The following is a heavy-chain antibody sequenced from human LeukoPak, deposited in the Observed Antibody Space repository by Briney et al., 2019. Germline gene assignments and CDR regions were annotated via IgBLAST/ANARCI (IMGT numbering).Heavy chain of an antibody. Sequence: SETLSLTCAVYGGSFSGYYWSWIRQPPGKGLEWIGEINHSGSTNYNPSLKSRVTISVDTAKNQFSLELSSVTAADTAVYYCARYSYGFDYWGQGTLVTVSS. D-gene: IGHD5-18*01. CDR3: ARYSYGFDY. V-gene: IGHV4-34*01. CDR2: INHSGST. CDR1: GGSFSGYY. J-gene: IGHJ4*02.